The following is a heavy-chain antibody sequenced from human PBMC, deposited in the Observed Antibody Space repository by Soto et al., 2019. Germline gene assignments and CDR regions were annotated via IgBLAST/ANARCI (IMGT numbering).Heavy chain of an antibody. Sequence: PGGSLRLSCAASGFTFSSYSMNWVRQAPGKGLEWVSYISSSSSTIYYADSVKGRFTISRDNAKNSLYLQMNSLRAEDTAVYYRARDLYSGYDYYFDYWGLGTLVTVSS. CDR1: GFTFSSYS. D-gene: IGHD5-12*01. CDR3: ARDLYSGYDYYFDY. J-gene: IGHJ4*02. CDR2: ISSSSSTI. V-gene: IGHV3-48*01.